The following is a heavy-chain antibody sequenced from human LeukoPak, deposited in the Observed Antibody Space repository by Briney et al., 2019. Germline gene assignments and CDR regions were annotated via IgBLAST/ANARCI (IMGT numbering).Heavy chain of an antibody. CDR3: ARADIVVVPAAIWDAFDI. V-gene: IGHV4-61*01. CDR2: IYYSGST. CDR1: GGSFSSGSYY. D-gene: IGHD2-2*02. Sequence: PSETLSLTCTVSGGSFSSGSYYWRWIRQPPGKGLEWIGYIYYSGSTNYNPSLKSRVTISVDTSKNQFSLKLSSVTAADTAVYYCARADIVVVPAAIWDAFDIWGQGTMVTVSS. J-gene: IGHJ3*02.